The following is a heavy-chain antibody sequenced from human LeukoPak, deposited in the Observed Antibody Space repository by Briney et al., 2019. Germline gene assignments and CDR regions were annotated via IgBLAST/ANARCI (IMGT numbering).Heavy chain of an antibody. J-gene: IGHJ4*02. D-gene: IGHD3-10*01. Sequence: PGGSLRLSCAASGFTFSSYWVSWVRQAPGKGLEWVANIKQDGSEKYYVDSVKGRFTISRDNAKNSLYLQMNSLRAEDTAVYYCARALGFDYWGQGTLVTVSS. CDR2: IKQDGSEK. CDR3: ARALGFDY. V-gene: IGHV3-7*01. CDR1: GFTFSSYW.